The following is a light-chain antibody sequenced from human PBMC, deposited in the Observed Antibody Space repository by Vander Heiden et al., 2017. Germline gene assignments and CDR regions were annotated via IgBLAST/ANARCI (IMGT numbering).Light chain of an antibody. CDR1: QSVSSN. CDR3: QQYNNWPMYT. J-gene: IGKJ2*01. CDR2: GAS. Sequence: EIVMTQSPATLSVSPGERATLSCRASQSVSSNLAWYQQKPGQAPRLLIYGASTRATGIPARFSGSGCGTEFTLTISSRQSEDFAVYYCQQYNNWPMYTFGQGTKLEIK. V-gene: IGKV3-15*01.